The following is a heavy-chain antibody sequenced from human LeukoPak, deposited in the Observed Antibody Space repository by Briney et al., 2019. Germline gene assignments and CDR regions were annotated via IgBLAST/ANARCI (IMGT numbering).Heavy chain of an antibody. CDR3: GRSADYCINS. Sequence: KSSETLSLTCTVSGGSISSSSYYWGWIRQPPGKGLEWIGSIYYSGSTYYNPSLKSRVTISVDTSKNQFSLKLSSVTAADTAIYYCGRSADYCINSWGQGTLVTVSS. J-gene: IGHJ1*01. D-gene: IGHD4-23*01. V-gene: IGHV4-39*07. CDR2: IYYSGST. CDR1: GGSISSSSYY.